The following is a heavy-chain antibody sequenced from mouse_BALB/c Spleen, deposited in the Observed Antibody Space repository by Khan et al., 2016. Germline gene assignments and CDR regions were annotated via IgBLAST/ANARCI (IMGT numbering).Heavy chain of an antibody. J-gene: IGHJ3*01. CDR2: INPSTGYT. CDR1: GYTFTSYW. Sequence: QVQLQQSGAELAKPGASVKMSCKASGYTFTSYWMHWVKQRPGQGLEWIGYINPSTGYTEYNQKFKDKATLTADKSSSTAYMQLSSMRSEDSEVDYCARSVADAYWGQGTLVTVS. CDR3: ARSVADAY. D-gene: IGHD1-1*01. V-gene: IGHV1-7*01.